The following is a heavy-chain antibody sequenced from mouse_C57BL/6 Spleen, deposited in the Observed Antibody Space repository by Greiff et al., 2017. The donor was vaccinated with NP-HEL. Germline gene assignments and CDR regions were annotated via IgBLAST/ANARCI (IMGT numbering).Heavy chain of an antibody. J-gene: IGHJ3*01. Sequence: QVQLQQSGAELARPGASVKLSCKASGYTFTSYGISWVKQRTGQGLEWIGEIYPRSGNTYYNEKFKGKATLTADKSSSTAYMELRSLTSEDSAVYFCADKTAQVRGAYWGQGTLVTVSA. CDR3: ADKTAQVRGAY. V-gene: IGHV1-81*01. CDR2: IYPRSGNT. CDR1: GYTFTSYG. D-gene: IGHD3-2*02.